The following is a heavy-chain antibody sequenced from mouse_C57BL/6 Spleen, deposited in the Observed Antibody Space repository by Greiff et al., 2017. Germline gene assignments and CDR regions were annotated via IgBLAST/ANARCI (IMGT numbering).Heavy chain of an antibody. J-gene: IGHJ1*03. CDR2: IDPSDSYT. CDR3: ARRDYYGSSYWYFDV. V-gene: IGHV1-69*01. Sequence: QVQLQQPGAELVMPGASVKLSCKASGYTFPSYWMHWVKQRPGQGLEWIGEIDPSDSYTNYNQKFKGKSTLTVDKSSSTAYMQLSSLTSEDSAVYYCARRDYYGSSYWYFDVWGTGTTVTVAS. D-gene: IGHD1-1*01. CDR1: GYTFPSYW.